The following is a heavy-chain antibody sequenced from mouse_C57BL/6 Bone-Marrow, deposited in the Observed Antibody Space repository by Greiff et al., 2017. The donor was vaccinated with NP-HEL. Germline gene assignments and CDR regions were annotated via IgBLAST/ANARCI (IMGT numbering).Heavy chain of an antibody. CDR1: GYTFTSYW. D-gene: IGHD1-1*01. V-gene: IGHV1-72*01. CDR3: ARYYYGSRGWYFDV. J-gene: IGHJ1*03. CDR2: IDPNSGGT. Sequence: LQQPGADLVKPGASVKLSCKASGYTFTSYWMHWVKQRPGRGLERIGRIDPNSGGTKFNEKFKTKATLTVDKPSSTAYMQLSSLTSEDSAVYYCARYYYGSRGWYFDVWGTGTTVTVSS.